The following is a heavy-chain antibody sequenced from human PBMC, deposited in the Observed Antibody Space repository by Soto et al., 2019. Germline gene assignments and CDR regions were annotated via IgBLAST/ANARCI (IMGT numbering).Heavy chain of an antibody. CDR3: ARVVGEGGFDP. Sequence: QVQLVQSGAEVKKPGASVKVSCKASGYTFTGYYMHWVRQAPGQGLEWMGWINPNSGGTNNTQKLQGGVTRTRNTRISSAYMELRRLRSDEADVNDGARVVGEGGFDPWGQGTLVTVSS. D-gene: IGHD2-21*01. CDR1: GYTFTGYY. V-gene: IGHV1-2*02. CDR2: INPNSGGT. J-gene: IGHJ5*02.